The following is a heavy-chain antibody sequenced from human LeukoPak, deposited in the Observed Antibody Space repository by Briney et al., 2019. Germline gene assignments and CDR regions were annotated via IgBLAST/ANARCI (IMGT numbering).Heavy chain of an antibody. Sequence: ETLSLICAVYGGSFSGYYWSWIRQAPGKGLEWVANIKQDGSEKYYVDSVKGRFTISRDNAKNSLYLQMNSLRAEDTAVYYCASLGSLFDYWGQGTLVTVSS. CDR2: IKQDGSEK. D-gene: IGHD3-16*01. V-gene: IGHV3-7*01. CDR1: GGSFSGYY. J-gene: IGHJ4*02. CDR3: ASLGSLFDY.